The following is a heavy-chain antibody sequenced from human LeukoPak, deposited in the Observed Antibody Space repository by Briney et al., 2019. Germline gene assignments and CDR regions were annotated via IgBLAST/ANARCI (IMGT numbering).Heavy chain of an antibody. CDR3: ARHRSGPNAFDI. J-gene: IGHJ3*02. CDR1: GYSISSGYY. Sequence: SETLSLTCAVSGYSISSGYYWGWIRQPPGKGLEWTGSIYHSGSTYYNPSLKSRVTISVDTSKNQFSLKLSSVTAADTAVYYCARHRSGPNAFDIWGQGTIVTVSS. V-gene: IGHV4-38-2*01. D-gene: IGHD3-3*01. CDR2: IYHSGST.